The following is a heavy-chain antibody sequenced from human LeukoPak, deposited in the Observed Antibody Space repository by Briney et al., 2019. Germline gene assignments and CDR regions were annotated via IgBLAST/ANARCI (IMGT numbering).Heavy chain of an antibody. D-gene: IGHD3-3*01. J-gene: IGHJ3*02. CDR1: GFTFSSYS. CDR3: ARDGQYYDFWSGFAFDI. Sequence: PGGSLRLSCAASGFTFSSYSMNWVRQAPGKGLEWVSSISSSSSYIYYADSVKGRFTISRDNAKNSLYLQMNSLRAEDTAVYYCARDGQYYDFWSGFAFDIWGQGTMVTVSS. V-gene: IGHV3-21*01. CDR2: ISSSSSYI.